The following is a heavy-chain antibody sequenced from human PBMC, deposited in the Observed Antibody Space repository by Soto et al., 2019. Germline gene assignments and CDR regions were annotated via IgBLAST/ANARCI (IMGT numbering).Heavy chain of an antibody. CDR1: GFTFSSYS. Sequence: GGSLRLSCAASGFTFSSYSMNWVRQAPGKGLEWVSSISSSGSYIYYADSVKGRFTISRDNAKNSLYLQMNSLRAEDTAVYYCARDNALWFGETQFAYWGQGTLVPGSS. D-gene: IGHD3-10*01. V-gene: IGHV3-21*04. CDR3: ARDNALWFGETQFAY. CDR2: ISSSGSYI. J-gene: IGHJ4*02.